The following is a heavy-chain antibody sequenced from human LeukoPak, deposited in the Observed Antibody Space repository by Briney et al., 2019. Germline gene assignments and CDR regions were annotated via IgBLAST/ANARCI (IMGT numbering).Heavy chain of an antibody. J-gene: IGHJ5*02. CDR1: GGSISSYY. Sequence: SETLSLTCTVSGGSISSYYWSWIRQPPGKGLEWIGYMYYSGSTNYNPSLKSRVTISADTSKKQFSLRLTSVTAADTAIYYCASEHCSAPSCTNNRFDPWGQGILVTVSS. CDR2: MYYSGST. CDR3: ASEHCSAPSCTNNRFDP. V-gene: IGHV4-59*08. D-gene: IGHD2-2*01.